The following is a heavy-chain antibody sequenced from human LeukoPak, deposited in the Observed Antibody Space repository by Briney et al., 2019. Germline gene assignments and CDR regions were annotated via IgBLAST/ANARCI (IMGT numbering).Heavy chain of an antibody. CDR1: GYTVTSYG. V-gene: IGHV1-18*04. D-gene: IGHD4-17*01. Sequence: ASVKVSCKVSGYTVTSYGISWVRQAPGQGLEWMGWISAYNGNTNYAQKLQGRVTMTTDTSTSTAYMELRSLRSDDTAVYYCAREENDGDYVAYWGQGTLVTVSS. CDR3: AREENDGDYVAY. CDR2: ISAYNGNT. J-gene: IGHJ4*02.